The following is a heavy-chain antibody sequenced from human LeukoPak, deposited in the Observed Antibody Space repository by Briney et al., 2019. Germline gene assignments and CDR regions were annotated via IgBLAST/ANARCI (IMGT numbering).Heavy chain of an antibody. CDR2: IYYSETI. Sequence: SETLSLTCAVYGGSFSGYYWGWIRQPPGKGLEWIGSIYYSETIYYNPSLESRVTLSLDTSKNQFSLKLTSVTAADTAVYCARQVADYYYYYLGVWGKGTTVTVSS. J-gene: IGHJ6*03. CDR3: ARQVADYYYYYLGV. CDR1: GGSFSGYY. V-gene: IGHV4-39*01.